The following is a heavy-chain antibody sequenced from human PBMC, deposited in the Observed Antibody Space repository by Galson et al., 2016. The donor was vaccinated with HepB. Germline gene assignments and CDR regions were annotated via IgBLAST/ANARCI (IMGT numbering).Heavy chain of an antibody. J-gene: IGHJ6*02. V-gene: IGHV3-7*01. CDR2: IKPDGSEK. Sequence: SLRLSCAASGFTFSTYWMSWVRQTPGKGLEWVANIKPDGSEKYYADSVKGRFTIPRDNAKNSLYLQMNSLRAEDTGLYYCAREPEQDQVYYYNGLDVWGQGTSVTVSS. CDR1: GFTFSTYW. CDR3: AREPEQDQVYYYNGLDV. D-gene: IGHD1-14*01.